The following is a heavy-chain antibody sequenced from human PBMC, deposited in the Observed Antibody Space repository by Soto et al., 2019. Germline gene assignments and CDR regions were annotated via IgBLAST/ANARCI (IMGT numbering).Heavy chain of an antibody. CDR1: GYTFTSYG. D-gene: IGHD3-3*01. J-gene: IGHJ4*02. CDR2: ISAYNGNT. CDR3: ARGSSYYDFWSGYLAY. Sequence: ASVKVSCKASGYTFTSYGISWVRQAPGQGLEWMGWISAYNGNTNYAQKLQGRVTMTTDTSTSTAYMELRSLRSDDTAVYYCARGSSYYDFWSGYLAYWGQGTLVTVSS. V-gene: IGHV1-18*04.